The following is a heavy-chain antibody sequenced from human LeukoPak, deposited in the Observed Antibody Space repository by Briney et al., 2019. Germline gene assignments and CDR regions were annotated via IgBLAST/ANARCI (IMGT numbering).Heavy chain of an antibody. J-gene: IGHJ3*02. CDR2: IYYSGST. CDR1: GGSISSYY. Sequence: PSETLSLTCTVSGGSISSYYWSWIRQPPGKGLKWIGYIYYSGSTNYNPSLKSRVTISVDTSKNQFSLKLSSVTAADTAVYYCARFYDSSGYYYLLNSVDAFDIWGQGTMVTVSS. V-gene: IGHV4-59*01. D-gene: IGHD3-22*01. CDR3: ARFYDSSGYYYLLNSVDAFDI.